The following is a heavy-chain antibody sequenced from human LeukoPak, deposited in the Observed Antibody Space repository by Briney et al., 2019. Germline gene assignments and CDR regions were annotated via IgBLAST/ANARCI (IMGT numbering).Heavy chain of an antibody. CDR1: GASISSRGYY. CDR3: ARWVLGTTTYLFDF. J-gene: IGHJ4*02. Sequence: SETLSLTCTVSGASISSRGYYWGWVRQPPGKGLEWIGSMHYNGATYYNPSLKSRVTMSVDTSSDQFSLNLSSVTAADTAVYYCARWVLGTTTYLFDFWGQGTLVTVSS. V-gene: IGHV4-39*01. CDR2: MHYNGAT. D-gene: IGHD1/OR15-1a*01.